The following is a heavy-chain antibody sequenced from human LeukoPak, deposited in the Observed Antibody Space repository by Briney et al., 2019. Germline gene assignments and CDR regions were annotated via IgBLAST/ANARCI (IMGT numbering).Heavy chain of an antibody. CDR1: GYSISSGYY. V-gene: IGHV4-38-2*02. D-gene: IGHD3-10*01. J-gene: IGHJ4*02. CDR2: IYHSGST. Sequence: SETVSLTCTVSGYSISSGYYWGWIRQPPGKGLEWIGSIYHSGSTYYNPSLKSRVTISVDTSKNQFSLKLSSVTAADTAVYYCARINDNYGSGCADYWGQGTLVTVSS. CDR3: ARINDNYGSGCADY.